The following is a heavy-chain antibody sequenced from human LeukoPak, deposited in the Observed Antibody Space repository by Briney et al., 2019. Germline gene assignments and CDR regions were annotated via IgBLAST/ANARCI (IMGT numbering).Heavy chain of an antibody. CDR2: TNPKSGNT. CDR1: GYTFPSYD. Sequence: GSSVKVSCKACGYTFPSYDINWVQQATAQGLEWMGWTNPKSGNTGYAQKFQDRVTMTRSTSISTAYMELRSLRSEATAVYYCARVNGSIDYWGQGTLVTVS. J-gene: IGHJ4*02. V-gene: IGHV1-8*01. D-gene: IGHD1-26*01. CDR3: ARVNGSIDY.